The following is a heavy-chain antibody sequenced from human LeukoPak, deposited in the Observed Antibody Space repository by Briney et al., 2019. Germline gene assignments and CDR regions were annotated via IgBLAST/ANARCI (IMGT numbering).Heavy chain of an antibody. CDR3: ATVDGSRLWFGEPNNPNYYYYGMDV. CDR2: FDPEDGET. J-gene: IGHJ6*02. CDR1: GYTLTELS. D-gene: IGHD3-10*01. Sequence: ASVKVSCKVSGYTLTELSMHWVRQAPGKGLEWMGGFDPEDGETIYAQKFQGRVTMTEDTSTDTAYMELSSLRSEGTAVYYCATVDGSRLWFGEPNNPNYYYYGMDVWGQGTTVTVSS. V-gene: IGHV1-24*01.